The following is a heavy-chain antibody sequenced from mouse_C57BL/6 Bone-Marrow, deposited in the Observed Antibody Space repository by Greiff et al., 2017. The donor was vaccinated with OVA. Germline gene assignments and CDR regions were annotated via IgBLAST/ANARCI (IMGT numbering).Heavy chain of an antibody. J-gene: IGHJ2*01. D-gene: IGHD1-1*01. Sequence: QVQLQQPGAELVMPGASVKLSCKASGYTFTSYWMHWVKQRPGQGLEWIGEIDPSDSYTNYNQKFKGKSTLTVDKSSSTAYMQLSSLTSEGSAVYYLASFPYYGSSYVDYWGQGTTLTVSS. CDR2: IDPSDSYT. V-gene: IGHV1-69*01. CDR1: GYTFTSYW. CDR3: ASFPYYGSSYVDY.